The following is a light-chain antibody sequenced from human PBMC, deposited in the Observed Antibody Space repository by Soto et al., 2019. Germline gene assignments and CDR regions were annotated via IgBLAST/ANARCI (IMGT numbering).Light chain of an antibody. J-gene: IGKJ5*01. CDR1: QSLLHRNGNNY. Sequence: DIVMTQSPLSLPVTPGEPASISCRSSQSLLHRNGNNYLDWYLQKPGQSPQLLIYLGSNRASGVPDRFSGSGSGTDFTLKISRVEAEDVGLYYCMQARQTPITFGQGTRLEIK. V-gene: IGKV2-28*01. CDR3: MQARQTPIT. CDR2: LGS.